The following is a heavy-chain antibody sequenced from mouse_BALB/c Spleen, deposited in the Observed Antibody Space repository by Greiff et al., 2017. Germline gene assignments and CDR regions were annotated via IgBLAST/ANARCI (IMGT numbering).Heavy chain of an antibody. V-gene: IGHV1-7*01. D-gene: IGHD4-1*01. CDR1: GYTFTSYW. Sequence: VQLQQSGAELAKPGASVKMSCKASGYTFTSYWMHWVKQRPGQGLEWIGYINPSTGYTEYNQKFKDKATLTADKSSSTAYMQLSSLTSEDSAVYYSARTGPKGDAMDYWGQGTSVTVSS. J-gene: IGHJ4*01. CDR2: INPSTGYT. CDR3: ARTGPKGDAMDY.